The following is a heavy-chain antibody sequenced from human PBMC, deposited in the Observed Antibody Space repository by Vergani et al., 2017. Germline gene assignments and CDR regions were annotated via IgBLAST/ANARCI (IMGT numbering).Heavy chain of an antibody. J-gene: IGHJ4*02. Sequence: VQLVESGGGVVQPGRSLRLSCAASGFTFSSYGMHWVRQAPGKGLEWVSGISGSGVSAYYTDSVKGRFTISRDNSKNMLFLQMNNLRTEDTAIYYCAKQYFVSGNYLFDYWGQGTLVTVSS. CDR2: ISGSGVSA. CDR3: AKQYFVSGNYLFDY. V-gene: IGHV3-23*04. D-gene: IGHD3-10*01. CDR1: GFTFSSYG.